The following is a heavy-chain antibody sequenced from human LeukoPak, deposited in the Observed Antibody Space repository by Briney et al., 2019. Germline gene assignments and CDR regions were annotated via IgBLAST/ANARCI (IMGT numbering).Heavy chain of an antibody. V-gene: IGHV3-21*04. CDR2: ISSSSSYI. Sequence: GGSLRLSCAASGFTFSSYSMNWVRQAPGKGLEWVSSISSSSSYIYYADSVKGRFTISRDNAKNTLYLQMNSLRAEDTAVYYCAKFYYDSSGYYLGRYMDVWGKGTTVTVSS. J-gene: IGHJ6*03. D-gene: IGHD3-22*01. CDR1: GFTFSSYS. CDR3: AKFYYDSSGYYLGRYMDV.